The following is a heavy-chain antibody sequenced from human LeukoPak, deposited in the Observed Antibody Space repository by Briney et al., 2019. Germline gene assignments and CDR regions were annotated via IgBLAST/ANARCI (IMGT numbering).Heavy chain of an antibody. CDR1: GASISSSGRY. V-gene: IGHV4-39*07. Sequence: SETLSLTCTVSGASISSSGRYWGWIRQPPGKGLAWIGSTYYSGITHYNASLRSRVTMSLDTSKNQFSLRLRSVTAADTAVYYCARLWFGEWGNWFDPWGQGILVTVSS. CDR2: TYYSGIT. D-gene: IGHD3-10*01. CDR3: ARLWFGEWGNWFDP. J-gene: IGHJ5*02.